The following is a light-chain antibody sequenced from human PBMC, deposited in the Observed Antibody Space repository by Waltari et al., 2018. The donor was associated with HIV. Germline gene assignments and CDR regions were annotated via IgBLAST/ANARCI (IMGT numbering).Light chain of an antibody. CDR2: EVT. J-gene: IGLJ3*02. V-gene: IGLV2-23*02. CDR3: CSYAGSGLV. Sequence: QSALTPSASVSGSPGQSTTIPCARTSSHVEAYTLVSWYQQPPGEVPKLLIYEVTKRPSGVSTRFSGSKSANTASLTISGLQAEDEADYYCCSYAGSGLVFGGGTKLTVL. CDR1: SSHVEAYTL.